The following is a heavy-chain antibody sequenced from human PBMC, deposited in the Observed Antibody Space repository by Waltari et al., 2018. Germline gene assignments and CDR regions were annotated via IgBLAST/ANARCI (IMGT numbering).Heavy chain of an antibody. Sequence: EVQLVQSGAEVKKPGATVKISCNAAGYLFSNYQMPWLRQAPGKGLEWMGRVDPADGKTIYADKFQGRIIITTNRPTRTVFMEVTSLTSDDAAVYYCATSGMDLSGVTINWFDPWGQGTLLTVSS. CDR3: ATSGMDLSGVTINWFDP. V-gene: IGHV1-69-2*01. D-gene: IGHD3-9*01. J-gene: IGHJ5*02. CDR2: VDPADGKT. CDR1: GYLFSNYQ.